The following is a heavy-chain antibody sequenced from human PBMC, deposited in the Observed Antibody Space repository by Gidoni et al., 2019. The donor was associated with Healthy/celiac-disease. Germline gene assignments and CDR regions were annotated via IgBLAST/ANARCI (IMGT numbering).Heavy chain of an antibody. Sequence: QVHLQESGPGLVKPSQTLSLTCTVSGGSDSSGSYYWSWIRPPAGKGLEWIGGIYTSGRTNYNPSIKSRVTISVDTSKNKFSLKLSYVTAADTAVYYCARDDYYGSGSYYFRSWGQGTLVTVSS. CDR2: IYTSGRT. V-gene: IGHV4-61*02. D-gene: IGHD3-10*01. CDR1: GGSDSSGSYY. J-gene: IGHJ4*02. CDR3: ARDDYYGSGSYYFRS.